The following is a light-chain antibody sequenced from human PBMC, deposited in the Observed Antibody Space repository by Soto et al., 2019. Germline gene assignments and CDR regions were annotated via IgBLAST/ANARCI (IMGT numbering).Light chain of an antibody. CDR1: QSVSSY. Sequence: EIVLTQSPATLSLSPGVRATLSCRASQSVSSYLAWYQQKPGQAPRLLIYDASNRATGIPARFSGSGSGTDFTLTISSLEPEDFAVYYCQQRSNWPPNTFGPGTKVDIK. CDR3: QQRSNWPPNT. CDR2: DAS. J-gene: IGKJ3*01. V-gene: IGKV3-11*01.